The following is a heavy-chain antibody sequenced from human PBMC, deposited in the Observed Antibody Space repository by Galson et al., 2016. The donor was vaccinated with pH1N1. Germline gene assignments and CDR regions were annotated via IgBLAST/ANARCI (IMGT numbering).Heavy chain of an antibody. V-gene: IGHV3-23*01. CDR1: GFTFNNYA. CDR2: ITSRGRT. D-gene: IGHD1-7*01. J-gene: IGHJ6*02. Sequence: SLRLSCAASGFTFNNYAMSWVRQAPGKGLEWVSIITSRGRTYYADSVKGRFTISRDNSKNILYLQMSSLRAEDTALYYCARTSEDFADVDLRVFYYYGMDVWGQGTTVTVSS. CDR3: ARTSEDFADVDLRVFYYYGMDV.